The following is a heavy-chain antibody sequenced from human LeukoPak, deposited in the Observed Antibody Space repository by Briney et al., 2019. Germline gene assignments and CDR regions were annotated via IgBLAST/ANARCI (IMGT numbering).Heavy chain of an antibody. V-gene: IGHV1-18*04. J-gene: IGHJ2*01. CDR3: ARVSTNSRVGGYDPQWYFDL. Sequence: GASVKVSCKASGYTFINYGFNWVRQAPGPGLEWMGWISGYNGNTNYLQKFQGRVTMTTDTSTNTVYMELRSLSSDDTAVYYCARVSTNSRVGGYDPQWYFDLWGRGTLVTVSS. CDR1: GYTFINYG. D-gene: IGHD5-12*01. CDR2: ISGYNGNT.